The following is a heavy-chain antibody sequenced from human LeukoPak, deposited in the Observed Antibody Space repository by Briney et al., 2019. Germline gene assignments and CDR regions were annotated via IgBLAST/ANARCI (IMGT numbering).Heavy chain of an antibody. CDR2: IHYSETT. J-gene: IGHJ4*02. CDR1: GGSLSSSSYY. CDR3: ARGPTYPPIDF. D-gene: IGHD2-2*01. V-gene: IGHV4-39*02. Sequence: SETLSLTCTVSGGSLSSSSYYWGWIRQPPGRGLEWMASIHYSETTYYNPSLETRVTISVDTSKNHFSLKLSSVTAADTAVYYCARGPTYPPIDFWGQGTLVTVSS.